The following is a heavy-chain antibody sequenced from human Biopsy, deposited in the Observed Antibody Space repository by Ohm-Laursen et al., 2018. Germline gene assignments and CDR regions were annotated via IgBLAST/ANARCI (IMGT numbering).Heavy chain of an antibody. CDR3: AKRGVERGRPLAY. CDR2: IIPIFGTA. Sequence: SVKVSCKASGGTFSSFGISWVRQAPGQGLEWMGGIIPIFGTANYAQKFQGRVTITADESTGTAYMEVSSLRSEDTAVYYCAKRGVERGRPLAYWGQGTLVTVSS. D-gene: IGHD1-1*01. J-gene: IGHJ4*02. CDR1: GGTFSSFG. V-gene: IGHV1-69*13.